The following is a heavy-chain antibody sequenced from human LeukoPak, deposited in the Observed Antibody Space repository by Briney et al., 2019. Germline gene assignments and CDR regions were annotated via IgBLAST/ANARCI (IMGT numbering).Heavy chain of an antibody. CDR1: GFTFSSSA. CDR2: IRSSADSSAS. V-gene: IGHV3-73*01. Sequence: GGSLRLSCAASGFTFSSSAMHWVRQAPGKGLEWVARIRSSADSSASAYAASVKGRITISRDDSKTTAYLQRNRLKTEDTAVYYGSGLTYSGGYFDYWAQETGVTVSS. J-gene: IGHJ4*02. CDR3: SGLTYSGGYFDY. D-gene: IGHD3-22*01.